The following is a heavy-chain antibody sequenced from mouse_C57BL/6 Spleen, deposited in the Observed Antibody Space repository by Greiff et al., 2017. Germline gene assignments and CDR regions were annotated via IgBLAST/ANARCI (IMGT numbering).Heavy chain of an antibody. J-gene: IGHJ4*01. Sequence: VQLLQSGPELVKPGASVKISCKASGYTFTDYYMNWVKQSHGKSLEWIGDINPNNGGTNYNQKFKGKATLTVDKSSSTAYMELRSLTSEDSAVYYCARGTDYYAMDYWGQGTSVTVSS. D-gene: IGHD3-3*01. V-gene: IGHV1-26*01. CDR3: ARGTDYYAMDY. CDR1: GYTFTDYY. CDR2: INPNNGGT.